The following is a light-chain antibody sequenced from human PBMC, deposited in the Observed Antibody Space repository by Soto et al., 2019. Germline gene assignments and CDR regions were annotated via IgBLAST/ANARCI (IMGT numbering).Light chain of an antibody. J-gene: IGKJ2*01. Sequence: IPMTQSPSTVSASVGDGINISCRAPQALGDCLAWYKQRPGQAPKLLIFHASTFHSRVPYRFSGTRSGTIFTLSVSGLQPEDFATYYCQQEKTFPYTFGQGTRLETK. CDR2: HAS. CDR3: QQEKTFPYT. CDR1: QALGDC. V-gene: IGKV1-12*01.